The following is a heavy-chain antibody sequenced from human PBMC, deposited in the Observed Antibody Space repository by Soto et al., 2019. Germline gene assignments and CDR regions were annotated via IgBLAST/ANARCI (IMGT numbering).Heavy chain of an antibody. CDR3: TSVITTVTTVGYYFYYMDV. J-gene: IGHJ6*03. CDR2: IKSKTDGGTT. V-gene: IGHV3-15*01. D-gene: IGHD4-17*01. Sequence: HAGSLRLSCAASGFTVSSTCMSWVHQAPGKGLQWVGRIKSKTDGGTTDYAAPVKGRFTSSRDDSKNTLYLQMNSLKTEDTAVYSCTSVITTVTTVGYYFYYMDVWGKGTTVTVSS. CDR1: GFTVSSTC.